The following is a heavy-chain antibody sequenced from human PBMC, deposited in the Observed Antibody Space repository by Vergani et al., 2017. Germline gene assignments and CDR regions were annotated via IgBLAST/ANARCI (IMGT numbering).Heavy chain of an antibody. D-gene: IGHD5-18*01. CDR3: SRGRGYSFGYSDY. J-gene: IGHJ4*02. Sequence: QVQLVESGGNVVQSGTSLRLSCAASGFSFGSYGVHWVRQSPGKGLVWVAVISNDGGNKYYADSVKGRFTISRDDSKRLAYLQLSGLKTEDTAVYFCSRGRGYSFGYSDYWGQGTLVSVSS. CDR1: GFSFGSYG. CDR2: ISNDGGNK. V-gene: IGHV3-30*03.